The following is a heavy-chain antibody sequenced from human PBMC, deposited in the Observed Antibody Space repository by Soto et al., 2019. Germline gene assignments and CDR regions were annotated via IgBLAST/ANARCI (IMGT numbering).Heavy chain of an antibody. CDR1: GFTFSSYW. Sequence: GGSLRLSCAASGFTFSSYWRSWVRQAPGKGLEWVANIKPDGSEKSYVDSVKGRLTISRDNAKNSLYLQMNSLRADNTAVYYCAREDKNTFDIWGQGTVVTVSS. V-gene: IGHV3-7*01. D-gene: IGHD2-15*01. J-gene: IGHJ3*02. CDR2: IKPDGSEK. CDR3: AREDKNTFDI.